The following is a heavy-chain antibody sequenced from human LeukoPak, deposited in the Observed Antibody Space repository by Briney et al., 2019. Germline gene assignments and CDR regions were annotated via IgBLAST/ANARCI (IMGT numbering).Heavy chain of an antibody. V-gene: IGHV4-39*01. CDR2: IYYSGNT. CDR3: ASLLNGGVAHWFDP. D-gene: IGHD7-27*01. J-gene: IGHJ5*02. CDR1: GGSISNSNYY. Sequence: SETLSLTCTVSGGSISNSNYYWGWIRQPPGKGLEWIGNIYYSGNTYYNSSLKGRVTISVDTSKNQFSLKLNSVTAADTAVYYCASLLNGGVAHWFDPWGQGTLVTVSS.